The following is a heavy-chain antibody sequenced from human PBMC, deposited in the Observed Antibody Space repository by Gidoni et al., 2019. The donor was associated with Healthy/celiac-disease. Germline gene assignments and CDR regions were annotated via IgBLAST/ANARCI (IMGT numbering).Heavy chain of an antibody. CDR3: ARDIGYCSGGSCYSAFDY. CDR2: ISYDGSNK. Sequence: QVQLVESGGGVVQPGRSLRLSCAASGFTFSRYAMHWVRQAPGKGLEWVAVISYDGSNKYYADSVKGRFTISRDNSKNTLYLQMNSLRAEDTAVYYCARDIGYCSGGSCYSAFDYWGQGTLVTVSS. V-gene: IGHV3-30-3*01. J-gene: IGHJ4*02. CDR1: GFTFSRYA. D-gene: IGHD2-15*01.